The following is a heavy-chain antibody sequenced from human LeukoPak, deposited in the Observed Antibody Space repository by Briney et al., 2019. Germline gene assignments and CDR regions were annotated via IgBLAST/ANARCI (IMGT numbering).Heavy chain of an antibody. J-gene: IGHJ4*02. Sequence: SETLSLTCTVSGYSISSGYYWGWIRQPPGKGLEWIGNIFYSGSTYYSPSLKSRVTISVDTSKNQFPLKLSSVTAADTAVYYCASHSGGYAYWGQGTLVTVSS. CDR3: ASHSGGYAY. CDR1: GYSISSGYY. D-gene: IGHD5-12*01. V-gene: IGHV4-38-2*02. CDR2: IFYSGST.